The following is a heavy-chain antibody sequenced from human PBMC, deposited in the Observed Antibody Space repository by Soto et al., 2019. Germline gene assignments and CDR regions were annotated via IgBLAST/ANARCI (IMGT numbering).Heavy chain of an antibody. CDR3: ASGFVDRRNIYYCIDA. D-gene: IGHD2-15*01. J-gene: IGHJ6*01. Sequence: SAGKLTCKASGSTFSSYAISWVRQAPGQGLEWMGGIIPIFGTANYAQKFQGRVTITADKSTSTAYMELSSLRSEDTAVHYCASGFVDRRNIYYCIDAWGQGPTVIV. CDR1: GSTFSSYA. CDR2: IIPIFGTA. V-gene: IGHV1-69*06.